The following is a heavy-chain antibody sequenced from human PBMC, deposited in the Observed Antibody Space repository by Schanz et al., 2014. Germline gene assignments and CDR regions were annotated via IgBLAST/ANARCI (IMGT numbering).Heavy chain of an antibody. CDR3: ARDKGGYYPFDD. CDR2: ISSSGSSI. J-gene: IGHJ4*02. D-gene: IGHD3-3*01. V-gene: IGHV3-21*06. Sequence: VQLVESGGDLVKPGGSLRLSCAASGFTFNNFNMNWVRQAPGKGLEWVSSISSSGSSIYYADSVKGRFTISRDNANNSHFLRMNSLRAENTAVYYCARDKGGYYPFDDWGQGTLVTVSS. CDR1: GFTFNNFN.